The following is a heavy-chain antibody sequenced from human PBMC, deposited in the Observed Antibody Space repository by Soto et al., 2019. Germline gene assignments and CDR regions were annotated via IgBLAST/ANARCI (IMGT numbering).Heavy chain of an antibody. Sequence: QVQLQESGPGLVKPSETLSLTCTVSGGSISSYYWSWIRQPPGKGLEWIGYIYYSGSTNYNPSLKTRATISVDPSKNQFSLKLSSVTAADTAVDYCARGPHSYGTHWGQGTLVTVSS. CDR1: GGSISSYY. CDR3: ARGPHSYGTH. V-gene: IGHV4-59*01. J-gene: IGHJ4*02. D-gene: IGHD5-18*01. CDR2: IYYSGST.